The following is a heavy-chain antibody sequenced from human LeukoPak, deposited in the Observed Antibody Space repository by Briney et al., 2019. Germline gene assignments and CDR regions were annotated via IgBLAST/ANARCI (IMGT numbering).Heavy chain of an antibody. V-gene: IGHV1-8*01. J-gene: IGHJ4*02. CDR2: MNPNSGST. D-gene: IGHD2-15*01. Sequence: ASVKVSCKASGYTFISYDINWVRQATGQGLEWMGWMNPNSGSTGYAQKFQGRVTMTRNTSISTAYMELSSLRSEDTAVYYCARRACSGGSCYHSGSDYWGQGTLVTVSS. CDR1: GYTFISYD. CDR3: ARRACSGGSCYHSGSDY.